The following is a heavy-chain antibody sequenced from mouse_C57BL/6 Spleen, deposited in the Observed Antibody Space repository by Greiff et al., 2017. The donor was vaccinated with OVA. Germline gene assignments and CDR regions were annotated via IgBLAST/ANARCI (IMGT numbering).Heavy chain of an antibody. CDR2: IDPSASET. V-gene: IGHV1-52*01. D-gene: IGHD1-1*01. CDR3: ARGEDYGSLFAY. CDR1: GYTFTSFW. Sequence: QVQLQQPGAELVRPGSSVKLSCKASGYTFTSFWMHWVQQRPIQGLEWIGNIDPSASETHYNQTFKDKATLTVDKASSTAYMQLSSLTSEDSAVYYCARGEDYGSLFAYWGQGTLVTVSA. J-gene: IGHJ3*01.